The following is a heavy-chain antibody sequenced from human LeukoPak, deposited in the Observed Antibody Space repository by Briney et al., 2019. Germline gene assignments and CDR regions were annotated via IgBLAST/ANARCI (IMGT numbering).Heavy chain of an antibody. CDR3: VKFGVDYDMGV. V-gene: IGHV4-59*01. CDR1: GGSMSDFF. Sequence: SETLSLTCTVSGGSMSDFFWTWIRQPPGRELEWIGSIYYSGSSTKYNPSLKSRVTISVDTSKNQMSLTLTSVTAADTAIYYCVKFGVDYDMGVWGQGTTVTVSS. D-gene: IGHD3-16*01. J-gene: IGHJ6*02. CDR2: IYYSGSST.